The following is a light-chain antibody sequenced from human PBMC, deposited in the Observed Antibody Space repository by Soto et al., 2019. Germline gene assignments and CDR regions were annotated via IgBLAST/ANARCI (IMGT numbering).Light chain of an antibody. J-gene: IGLJ1*01. Sequence: QSVLTQPPSVSGAPGQRVTISCTGSSSNIGAGYDVHWYQRLPGTAPKVLIYGNNNRPSGVPDRFSGSKSGTSASLAITGLQAEDEADDYCQSYARGLSGSDVFGTGTKLTVL. CDR3: QSYARGLSGSDV. V-gene: IGLV1-40*01. CDR2: GNN. CDR1: SSNIGAGYD.